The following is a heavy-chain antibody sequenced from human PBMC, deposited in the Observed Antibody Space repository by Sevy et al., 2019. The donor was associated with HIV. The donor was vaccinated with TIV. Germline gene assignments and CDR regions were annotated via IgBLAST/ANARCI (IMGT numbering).Heavy chain of an antibody. V-gene: IGHV3-23*01. CDR3: ATAGDRTGPLGRFDP. CDR2: ISGSGGST. Sequence: GGSLRLSCAASGFTFSSYAMSWVRQAPGKGLEWVSAISGSGGSTYYEDSVKGRFTISRDNSKNTLYLQMNSLRAEDTAVYYCATAGDRTGPLGRFDPWGQGTLVTVSS. D-gene: IGHD3-10*01. J-gene: IGHJ5*02. CDR1: GFTFSSYA.